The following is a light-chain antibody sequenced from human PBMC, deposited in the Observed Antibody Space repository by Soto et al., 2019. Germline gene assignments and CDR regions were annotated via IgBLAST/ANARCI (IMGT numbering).Light chain of an antibody. CDR3: QQAGSFPLT. J-gene: IGKJ4*01. Sequence: DIQMTQSPSSVSASIGDRVTITCRASQGVSNWLAWFQQKPGRAPKLLIYGASTLQSGVPSRFSGSGSGTEVTLTISSLQPEDFATYFCQQAGSFPLTYGGGTRVDIK. CDR1: QGVSNW. CDR2: GAS. V-gene: IGKV1D-12*01.